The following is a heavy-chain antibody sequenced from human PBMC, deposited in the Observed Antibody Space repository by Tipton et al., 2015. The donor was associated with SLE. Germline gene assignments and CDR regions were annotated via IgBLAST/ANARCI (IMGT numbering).Heavy chain of an antibody. Sequence: TLFLTCAVSGYSISSGYYWGWIRQPPGKGLEWIGSIYHSGSTYYNPSLKSRVTISVDTSKNQFSLKLSSVTAADTAVYYCARDRIAVSLRGAFDIWGQGTMVTVSS. V-gene: IGHV4-38-2*02. J-gene: IGHJ3*02. D-gene: IGHD6-19*01. CDR2: IYHSGST. CDR3: ARDRIAVSLRGAFDI. CDR1: GYSISSGYY.